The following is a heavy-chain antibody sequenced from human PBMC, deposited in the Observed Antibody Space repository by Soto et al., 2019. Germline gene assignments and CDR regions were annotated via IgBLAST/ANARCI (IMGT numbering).Heavy chain of an antibody. CDR1: GVSISSGY. CDR2: IPHSGPR. D-gene: IGHD3-10*01. J-gene: IGHJ5*02. V-gene: IGHV4-59*01. Sequence: PSETLSLTCSVSGVSISSGYCTWIRQSPGKGLEWIGYIPHSGPRHYRASLQSRLTMSVETSKNQFSLNLTSVTAADTAIYYCATSNPTCPGCYSWGQGTLVTVSS. CDR3: ATSNPTCPGCYS.